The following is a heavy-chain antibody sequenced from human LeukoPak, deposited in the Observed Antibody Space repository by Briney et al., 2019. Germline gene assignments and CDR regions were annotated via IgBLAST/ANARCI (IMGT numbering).Heavy chain of an antibody. D-gene: IGHD2-2*01. V-gene: IGHV3-73*01. CDR2: IXSKXXXYAX. J-gene: IGHJ6*03. CDR3: TRPYLGLGDVVVPAVNYYYYYMDV. Sequence: KGXXWXGRIXSKXXXYAXAYAASVKGRFTISRDDSKITAYLQMNSLKTEDTAVYYCTRPYLGLGDVVVPAVNYYYYYMDVWGKGTTVTVSS.